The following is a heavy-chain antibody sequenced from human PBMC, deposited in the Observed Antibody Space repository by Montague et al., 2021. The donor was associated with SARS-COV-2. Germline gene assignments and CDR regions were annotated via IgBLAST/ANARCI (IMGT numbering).Heavy chain of an antibody. D-gene: IGHD3-10*01. CDR1: GFTFSNSA. CDR2: SSGSDGGT. V-gene: IGHV3-23*01. J-gene: IGHJ6*02. CDR3: AKDSYYYGLGYGMDV. Sequence: LRLSCSASGFTFSNSAMNWVRQAPGKGLEWVSGSSGSDGGTHYADSVKGRFTISRDNSKNVLYLQMNSLRAEDTALYYCAKDSYYYGLGYGMDVWGQGTTVTVSS.